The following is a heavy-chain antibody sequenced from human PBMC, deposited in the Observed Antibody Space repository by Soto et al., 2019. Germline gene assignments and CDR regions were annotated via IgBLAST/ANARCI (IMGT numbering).Heavy chain of an antibody. V-gene: IGHV1-8*02. CDR2: MNPNSGNT. J-gene: IGHJ4*02. CDR3: ARGLAIDY. Sequence: ASVKVSCKASGGTFSSFAINWVRQATGQGLEWMGWMNPNSGNTGYAQKFQGRVTMTRDTSISTAYMELSSLRSEDTAVYYCARGLAIDYWGQGTLVTVSS. CDR1: GGTFSSFA. D-gene: IGHD3-3*02.